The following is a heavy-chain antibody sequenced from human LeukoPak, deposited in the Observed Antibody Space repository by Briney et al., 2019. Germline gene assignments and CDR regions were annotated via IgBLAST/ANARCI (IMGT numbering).Heavy chain of an antibody. D-gene: IGHD3-10*01. J-gene: IGHJ5*02. CDR3: ARNRYYYGSGNYGVPNWFDP. CDR1: GITFSSYG. V-gene: IGHV4-34*01. Sequence: GTLRLSCAASGITFSSYGMSWIRQPPGKGLEWIGEINHSGSTNYNPSLKSRVTISVDTSKNQFSLKLSSVTAADTAVYYCARNRYYYGSGNYGVPNWFDPWGQGTLVTVSS. CDR2: INHSGST.